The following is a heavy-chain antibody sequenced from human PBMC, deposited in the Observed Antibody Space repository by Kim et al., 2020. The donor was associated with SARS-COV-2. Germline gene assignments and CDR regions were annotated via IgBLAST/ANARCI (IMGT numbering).Heavy chain of an antibody. Sequence: SVKVSCKASGDTFSSSALSWVRQTPGQGLEWMGVIIPFFKTINYAQKFQDRVTITAEAYTSTVYLELASLRSDDTAVYYCAAHIPYGNKHFDPWGKGTLVTVSS. CDR2: IIPFFKTI. CDR1: GDTFSSSA. V-gene: IGHV1-69*13. J-gene: IGHJ5*02. D-gene: IGHD4-17*01. CDR3: AAHIPYGNKHFDP.